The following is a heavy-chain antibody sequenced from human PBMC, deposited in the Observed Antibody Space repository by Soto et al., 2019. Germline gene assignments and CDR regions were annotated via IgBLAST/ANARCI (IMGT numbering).Heavy chain of an antibody. CDR2: IYWNDEK. J-gene: IGHJ4*02. D-gene: IGHD3-10*01. CDR3: AHRPPPHDSGSYYIY. CDR1: GFSLSTSGVG. V-gene: IGHV2-5*01. Sequence: QITLKESGPTLVKPTQTLTPTCTFSGFSLSTSGVGVGWIRQPPGKALEWLALIYWNDEKRYSPSRKSRLTVTKDTSKNRVVLTMTNMDPVDTATYFCAHRPPPHDSGSYYIYWGQGTLVTVSS.